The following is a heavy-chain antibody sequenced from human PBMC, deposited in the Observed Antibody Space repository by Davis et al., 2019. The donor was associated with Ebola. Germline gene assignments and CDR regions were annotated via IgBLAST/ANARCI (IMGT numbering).Heavy chain of an antibody. CDR3: AREGPGGSSSHNWFDP. CDR2: IYYSGST. D-gene: IGHD6-13*01. V-gene: IGHV4-59*11. J-gene: IGHJ5*02. CDR1: GGSISSHY. Sequence: PSETLSLTCTVSGGSISSHYWSWIRQPPGKGLGWIGYIYYSGSTNYNPSLKSRVTISVDTSKNQFSLKLSSVTAADTAVYYCAREGPGGSSSHNWFDPWGQGTLVTVSS.